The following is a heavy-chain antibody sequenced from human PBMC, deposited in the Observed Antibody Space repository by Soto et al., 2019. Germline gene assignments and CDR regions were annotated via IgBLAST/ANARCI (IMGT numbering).Heavy chain of an antibody. CDR3: ARLGYDSNDHYDDIDY. CDR2: IFYSGNS. CDR1: GGSINSSSYY. V-gene: IGHV4-39*01. Sequence: SETLSLTCSVSGGSINSSSYYWGWIRRPPGKGLEWIGSIFYSGNSYYNPSLKSRVTISVDTSKNQFSLNLSPVSATDTAVYYCARLGYDSNDHYDDIDYWGQGTLVTVSS. J-gene: IGHJ4*02. D-gene: IGHD3-22*01.